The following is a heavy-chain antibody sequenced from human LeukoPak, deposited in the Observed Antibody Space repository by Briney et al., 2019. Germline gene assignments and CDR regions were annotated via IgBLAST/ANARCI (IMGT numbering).Heavy chain of an antibody. D-gene: IGHD3-22*01. CDR1: GYSFTSYW. CDR2: IYPGDSDT. Sequence: GESLKISCKGSGYSFTSYWIGWVRQMPGKGLEWMGIIYPGDSDTRYSPSFQGQVTISADKSISTAYLQWSSLKASDTAMYYCARSYYYDSSGYFPFDAFDIWGQGTMVTVS. CDR3: ARSYYYDSSGYFPFDAFDI. V-gene: IGHV5-51*01. J-gene: IGHJ3*02.